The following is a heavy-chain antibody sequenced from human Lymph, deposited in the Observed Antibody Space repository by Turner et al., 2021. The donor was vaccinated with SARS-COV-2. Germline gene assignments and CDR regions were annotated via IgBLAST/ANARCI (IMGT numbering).Heavy chain of an antibody. CDR1: GGSISSYY. J-gene: IGHJ4*02. CDR3: ARLVPAGWCYFDY. D-gene: IGHD2-2*01. V-gene: IGHV4-59*01. CDR2: IYYTGST. Sequence: QVQLQESGPGLVKPSETLSLTCTVSGGSISSYYWSWIRQPPGKGLEWIGYIYYTGSTIYNPSLKSPVTISVDTSKNQFSLKLSSVTAADTAVYYCARLVPAGWCYFDYWGQGTLVTVSS.